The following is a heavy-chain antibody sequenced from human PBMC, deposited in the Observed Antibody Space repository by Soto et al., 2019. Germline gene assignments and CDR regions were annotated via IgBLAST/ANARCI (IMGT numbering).Heavy chain of an antibody. V-gene: IGHV2-70*17. J-gene: IGHJ6*02. CDR3: ARDLVVVAATNYYYYGMDV. CDR2: IDWDDDK. CDR1: GFSLSTSGMC. D-gene: IGHD2-15*01. Sequence: SGPTLVNTTQTLTMTCTFSGFSLSTSGMCVSWIRQPPGKALEWLARIDWDDDKFYSTSLKTRLTISKDTSKNQVVLTMTNMDPVDTATYYCARDLVVVAATNYYYYGMDVWGQGTTVTVSS.